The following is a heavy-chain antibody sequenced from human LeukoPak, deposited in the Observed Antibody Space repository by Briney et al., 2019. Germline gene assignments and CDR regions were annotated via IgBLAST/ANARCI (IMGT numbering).Heavy chain of an antibody. V-gene: IGHV3-30*04. CDR1: GFTFSSYA. J-gene: IGHJ4*02. Sequence: PGGSLRLSCAASGFTFSSYAMHWVRQAPGKGLGWVAVISYDGSNKYYADSVKGRFTISRDNSKNTLYLQMNSLRAEDTAVYYCARDGVRYSGYDTYYFDYWGQGTPVTVSS. D-gene: IGHD5-12*01. CDR3: ARDGVRYSGYDTYYFDY. CDR2: ISYDGSNK.